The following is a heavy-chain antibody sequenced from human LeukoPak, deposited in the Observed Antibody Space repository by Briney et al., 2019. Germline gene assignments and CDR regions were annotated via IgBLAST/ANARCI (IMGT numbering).Heavy chain of an antibody. V-gene: IGHV4-34*01. CDR3: ARGLYTAVGAFDI. CDR2: IYHTGST. D-gene: IGHD4-23*01. Sequence: SETLSLTCTVSVGSISSYYWSWIRQPPGKGLEWIGEIYHTGSTNYNPSLKSRVTISVDTSKNQFSLKLSSVTAADTAVYYCARGLYTAVGAFDIWGQGTMVTVSS. CDR1: VGSISSYY. J-gene: IGHJ3*02.